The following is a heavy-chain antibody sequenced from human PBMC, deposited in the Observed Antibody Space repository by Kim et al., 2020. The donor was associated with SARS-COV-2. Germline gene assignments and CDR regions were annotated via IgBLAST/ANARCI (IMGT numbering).Heavy chain of an antibody. Sequence: GGSLRLSCAASGFTFSSYAMSWVRQAPGKGLEWVSAISGSGGSTYYADSVKGRFTISRDNSKNTLYLQMNSLRAEDTAVYYCAKFLKTGVVVMTPAEYWGQGTLVTVSS. CDR2: ISGSGGST. CDR1: GFTFSSYA. D-gene: IGHD3-22*01. J-gene: IGHJ4*02. CDR3: AKFLKTGVVVMTPAEY. V-gene: IGHV3-23*01.